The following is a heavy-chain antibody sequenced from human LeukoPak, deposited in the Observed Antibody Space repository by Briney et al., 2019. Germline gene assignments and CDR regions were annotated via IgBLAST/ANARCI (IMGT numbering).Heavy chain of an antibody. CDR1: GFFFDDYG. D-gene: IGHD3-3*01. V-gene: IGHV3-9*01. Sequence: GGSLRLSCAASGFFFDDYGMHWVRQVPGKGLEWVSGISWQSNTRKYADSVRGRFTISRDNAKNSLYLQMNSLKLEDTALHYCVKGRDFWSGLDVWGQGTMVTVS. CDR3: VKGRDFWSGLDV. J-gene: IGHJ6*02. CDR2: ISWQSNTR.